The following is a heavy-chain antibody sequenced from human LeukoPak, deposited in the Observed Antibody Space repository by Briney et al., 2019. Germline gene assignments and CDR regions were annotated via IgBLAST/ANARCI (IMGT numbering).Heavy chain of an antibody. D-gene: IGHD6-19*01. CDR2: MYNSGIN. J-gene: IGHJ4*02. Sequence: SEPLTLTCTVSGGSLSRYHWIWIRQPPGKGLEWIGYMYNSGININNPSLRSRVTISVDTSKNQFFLRLRSVTAADTAVYYCARHGDSSRGWYFDYWGQGTLVTVSS. CDR3: ARHGDSSRGWYFDY. V-gene: IGHV4-59*08. CDR1: GGSLSRYH.